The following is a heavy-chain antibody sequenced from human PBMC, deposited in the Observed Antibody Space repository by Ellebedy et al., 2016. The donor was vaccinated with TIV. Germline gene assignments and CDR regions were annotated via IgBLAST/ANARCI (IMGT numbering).Heavy chain of an antibody. CDR1: GFTFSDYY. Sequence: GGSLRLSCAASGFTFSDYYMSWIRQAPGKGLEWVGLIRSKAYGGTTEYAASVKGRFTISRDDSKSIAYLQMNSLKTEDTAVYYCTRTSSSWYLAAFDIWGQGTMVTVSS. CDR2: IRSKAYGGTT. J-gene: IGHJ3*02. CDR3: TRTSSSWYLAAFDI. V-gene: IGHV3-49*03. D-gene: IGHD6-13*01.